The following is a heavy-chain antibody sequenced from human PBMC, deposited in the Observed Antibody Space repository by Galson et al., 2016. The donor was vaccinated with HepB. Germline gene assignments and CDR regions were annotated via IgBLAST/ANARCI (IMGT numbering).Heavy chain of an antibody. J-gene: IGHJ4*02. D-gene: IGHD3-22*01. Sequence: SVKVSCKASGYSFTRYFIHWVRQAPGQGLEWMGWINPNSGVTHYAQKFQGRVTMTRDTSVSTAYMEVTSLKSADTAFYYCAKVADSPGFYYQGRFDYWGQGTLITISS. CDR1: GYSFTRYF. V-gene: IGHV1-2*02. CDR3: AKVADSPGFYYQGRFDY. CDR2: INPNSGVT.